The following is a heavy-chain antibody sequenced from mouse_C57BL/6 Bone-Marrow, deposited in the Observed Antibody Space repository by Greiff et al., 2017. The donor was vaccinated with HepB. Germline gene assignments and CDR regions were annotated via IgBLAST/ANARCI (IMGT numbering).Heavy chain of an antibody. J-gene: IGHJ2*01. CDR3: ARDPFYYFDY. Sequence: DVQLVESGGGLVKPGGSLKLSCAASGFTFSSYAMSWVRQTPEKRLEWVATISDGGSYTYYPDNVKGRFTISRDNAKNNLYLQMSHLKSEDTAMYYCARDPFYYFDYWGQGTTLTVSS. CDR1: GFTFSSYA. V-gene: IGHV5-4*01. CDR2: ISDGGSYT.